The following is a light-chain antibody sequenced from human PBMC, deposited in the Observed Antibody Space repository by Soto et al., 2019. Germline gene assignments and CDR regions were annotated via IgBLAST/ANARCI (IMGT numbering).Light chain of an antibody. J-gene: IGLJ3*02. CDR2: SNN. Sequence: QSVLTQPPSASGTPGQRVTISCSGSSSNIGSKTVNWYQQFPGTAPKLLLYSNNQRPSGVPDRFSGSKSGTSASLAIGGLQSEDEAEYCCAAWDDSINGVVFGGGTKLTVL. CDR1: SSNIGSKT. V-gene: IGLV1-44*01. CDR3: AAWDDSINGVV.